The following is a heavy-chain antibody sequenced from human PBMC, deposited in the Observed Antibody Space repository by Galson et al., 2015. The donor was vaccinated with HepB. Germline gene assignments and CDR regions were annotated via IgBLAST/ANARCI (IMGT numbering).Heavy chain of an antibody. CDR1: GYTFTLYA. CDR3: ARGAAAGPYGLDV. V-gene: IGHV1-3*01. CDR2: INAGNGNT. D-gene: IGHD6-13*01. J-gene: IGHJ6*02. Sequence: SVKVSCKASGYTFTLYAMHWVRQAPGQRLEWMGWINAGNGNTKYSQNFQGRVSITRDKSASTAYMELSSLTSEDTAVYYCARGAAAGPYGLDVWGQGTTVIVSS.